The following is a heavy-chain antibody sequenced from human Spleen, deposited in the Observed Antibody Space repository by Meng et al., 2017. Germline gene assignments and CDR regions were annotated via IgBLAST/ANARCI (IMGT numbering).Heavy chain of an antibody. CDR2: IWYDGSNK. J-gene: IGHJ6*02. D-gene: IGHD3-3*01. CDR3: ARDSKGLYDFWSGYFSHYYYYGMDV. CDR1: GFTVSHNY. V-gene: IGHV3-33*08. Sequence: GESLKISCAASGFTVSHNYMSWVRQAPGKGLEWVAVIWYDGSNKYYADSVKGRFTISRDNSKNTLYLQMNSLRAEDTAVYYCARDSKGLYDFWSGYFSHYYYYGMDVWGQGTTVTVSS.